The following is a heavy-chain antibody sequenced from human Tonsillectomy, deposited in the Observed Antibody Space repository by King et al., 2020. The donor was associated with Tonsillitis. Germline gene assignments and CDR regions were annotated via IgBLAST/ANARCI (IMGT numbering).Heavy chain of an antibody. D-gene: IGHD3-10*01. CDR2: ISSSSTYI. J-gene: IGHJ4*02. CDR3: ARYGPGGVFDY. V-gene: IGHV3-21*01. CDR1: GFTFNNYN. Sequence: VQLVESGGGLVKPGGSLRLSCAASGFTFNNYNIHWLRRAPGKGLEWVSSISSSSTYIYYGDSVKSRYTISRDNAKNSLYLQMNSLRAEDTAVYYCARYGPGGVFDYGGQGTLVTVSS.